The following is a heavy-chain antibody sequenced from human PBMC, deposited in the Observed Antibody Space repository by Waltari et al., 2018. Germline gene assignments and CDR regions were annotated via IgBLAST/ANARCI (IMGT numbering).Heavy chain of an antibody. CDR2: IYSSGST. Sequence: EVQLVESGGGLVQPGGSLRLSCAASGITVGNNYMSWVRQAPGKGLELISLIYSSGSTYYADSVKGRFTISRDNSKNTLYLQMNSLRSEDTAMYFCARDPPGVAAAGPGRGWGQGTLVTVSS. J-gene: IGHJ4*02. CDR3: ARDPPGVAAAGPGRG. V-gene: IGHV3-66*02. D-gene: IGHD6-25*01. CDR1: GITVGNNY.